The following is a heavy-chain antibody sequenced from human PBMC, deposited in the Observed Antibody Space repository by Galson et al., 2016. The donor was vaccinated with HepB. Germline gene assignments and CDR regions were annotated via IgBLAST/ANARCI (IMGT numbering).Heavy chain of an antibody. CDR2: IRGTGVTT. V-gene: IGHV3-23*01. CDR3: AKATPYYDVLTGFFVYYSDY. D-gene: IGHD3-9*01. J-gene: IGHJ4*01. Sequence: SLRLSCAASGFTFSDYAMSWVRQAPGKGLQWVSTIRGTGVTTHYADSVKGRFTISRDNSKNTLYQQMSSLRAEDTAMYYCAKATPYYDVLTGFFVYYSDYWGHGTLVTVSS. CDR1: GFTFSDYA.